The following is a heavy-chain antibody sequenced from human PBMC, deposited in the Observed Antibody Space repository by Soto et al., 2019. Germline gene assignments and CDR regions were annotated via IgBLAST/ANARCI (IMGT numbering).Heavy chain of an antibody. Sequence: QVQLVESGGGVVQPGKSLRLSCAASGLTLITYGRHWVRQAPGKGLEWVAVISNDGSKKHYADSVKGRFTISKDDSANTVYLQMNSLRPDDTAVYYCAKRSRSYYYYYGMDVWGQGPTVTVSS. CDR2: ISNDGSKK. D-gene: IGHD6-6*01. CDR1: GLTLITYG. CDR3: AKRSRSYYYYYGMDV. V-gene: IGHV3-30*18. J-gene: IGHJ6*02.